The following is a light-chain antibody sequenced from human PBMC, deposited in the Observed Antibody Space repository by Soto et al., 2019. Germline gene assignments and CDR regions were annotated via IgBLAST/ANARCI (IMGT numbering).Light chain of an antibody. CDR2: KVS. CDR1: QSISNR. CDR3: QQYNTYSWT. Sequence: DIQMTQFPSTLSASVGDRVTITCRASQSISNRLAWFQQKSGEAPKILIHKVSSLESGVPSRFSGSGSGTAFTLTISSLQPDDFAPYYCQQYNTYSWTFGQGTKVEIK. J-gene: IGKJ1*01. V-gene: IGKV1-5*03.